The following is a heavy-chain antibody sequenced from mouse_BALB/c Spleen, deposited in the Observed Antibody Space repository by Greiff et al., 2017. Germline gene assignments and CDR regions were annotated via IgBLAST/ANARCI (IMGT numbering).Heavy chain of an antibody. CDR2: ISSGSSTI. Sequence: EVKLVESGGGLVQPGGSRKLSCAASGFTFSSFGMHWVRQAPEKGLEWVAYISSGSSTIYYADTVKGRFTISRDNAKNTLFLQMTSLRSEDTAMYYCARPVWDYAMDDWGEGTSVTVSS. D-gene: IGHD2-10*02. J-gene: IGHJ4*01. CDR3: ARPVWDYAMDD. CDR1: GFTFSSFG. V-gene: IGHV5-17*02.